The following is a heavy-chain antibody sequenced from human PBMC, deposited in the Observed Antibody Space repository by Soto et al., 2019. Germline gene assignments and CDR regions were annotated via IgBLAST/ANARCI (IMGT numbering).Heavy chain of an antibody. J-gene: IGHJ4*02. CDR1: GFTFSSYG. CDR2: ISYDGSNK. CDR3: AKGKWELLGGHFDY. V-gene: IGHV3-30*18. D-gene: IGHD1-26*01. Sequence: GGSLRLSCAASGFTFSSYGMHWVRQAPGKGLEWVAVISYDGSNKYYADSVKGRFTISRDNSKNTLYLQMNSLRAEDTAVYYCAKGKWELLGGHFDYWGQGTLVTVSS.